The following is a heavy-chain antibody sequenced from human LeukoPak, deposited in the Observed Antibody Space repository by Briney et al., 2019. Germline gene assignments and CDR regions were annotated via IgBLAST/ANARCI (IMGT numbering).Heavy chain of an antibody. Sequence: PSETLSLTCTVSGGSISSYYWSWIRQPPGKGLEWIGEINQSGTTNYNPSLKSRVTISVDTSKNQFSLKLSSVTAADTAVYYCARLVIRGFYYYYYMDVWGKGTTVTVSS. CDR3: ARLVIRGFYYYYYMDV. J-gene: IGHJ6*03. CDR1: GGSISSYY. D-gene: IGHD3-10*01. V-gene: IGHV4-34*01. CDR2: INQSGTT.